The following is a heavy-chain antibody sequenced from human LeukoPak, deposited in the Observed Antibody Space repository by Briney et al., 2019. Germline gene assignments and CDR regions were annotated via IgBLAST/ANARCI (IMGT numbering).Heavy chain of an antibody. CDR3: ATDSYLFDY. CDR2: IKQDGSEK. V-gene: IGHV3-7*01. CDR1: GFTFSSYW. J-gene: IGHJ4*02. Sequence: GGSLRLSCAASGFTFSSYWMSWVRQAPGKGLEWVANIKQDGSEKYYVDSLKGRFTISRDNARNLLFLQMNSLRVEDTALYYCATDSYLFDYWGQGTLVTVSS. D-gene: IGHD2-8*01.